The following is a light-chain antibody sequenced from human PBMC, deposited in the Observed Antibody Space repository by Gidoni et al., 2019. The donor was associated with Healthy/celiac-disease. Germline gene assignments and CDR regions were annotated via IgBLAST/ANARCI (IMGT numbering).Light chain of an antibody. J-gene: IGKJ2*01. Sequence: EIVMTQSPATLSVSPGASATLSCRASQSVSSNLAWYQQKPGQAPRLLIYGASTRATCIPARFSGSGSGTEFTLTISSLQSEDFAVYYCQQYNNWPPYTFGQGTKLEIK. CDR2: GAS. CDR1: QSVSSN. CDR3: QQYNNWPPYT. V-gene: IGKV3-15*01.